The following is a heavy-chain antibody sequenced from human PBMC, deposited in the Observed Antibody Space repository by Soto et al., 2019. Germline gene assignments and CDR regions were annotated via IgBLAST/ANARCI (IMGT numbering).Heavy chain of an antibody. J-gene: IGHJ4*02. D-gene: IGHD2-2*01. Sequence: QVQLVESGGGVVQPGRSLRLSCAASGFTFSSYAMHWVRQAPGKGLEWVAVISYDGSNKYYADSVKGRFTISRDNSKNTLYLQMNSLRAEHTAVYYCARARLDTPALDYWGQGTLVTVSS. CDR3: ARARLDTPALDY. V-gene: IGHV3-30-3*01. CDR2: ISYDGSNK. CDR1: GFTFSSYA.